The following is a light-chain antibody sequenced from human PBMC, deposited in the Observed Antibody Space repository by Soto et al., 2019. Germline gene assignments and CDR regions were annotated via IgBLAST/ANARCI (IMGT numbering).Light chain of an antibody. CDR1: SSDVGGYNY. Sequence: QSALTQPAPVSGSPGQSITISCTGTSSDVGGYNYVSWYQQHPGKAPKLMIYDVSNRPSGVSNRFSGSKSGNTASLTISGLQAEDEADYYCSSSTSSSTVFGGGTQLTVL. CDR3: SSSTSSSTV. J-gene: IGLJ3*02. V-gene: IGLV2-14*01. CDR2: DVS.